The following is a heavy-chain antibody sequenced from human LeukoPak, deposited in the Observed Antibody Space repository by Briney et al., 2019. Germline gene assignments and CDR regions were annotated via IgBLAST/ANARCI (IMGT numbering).Heavy chain of an antibody. V-gene: IGHV1-18*04. CDR2: ISAYNGNT. J-gene: IGHJ4*02. CDR3: ARELIAVAGTSYDY. Sequence: GSVTVSCKASGYTFTSYGISWVRQAPGQGLEWMGWISAYNGNTNYAQKLQGRVTMTTDTSTSTAYMELRSLRSDDTAVYYCARELIAVAGTSYDYWGQGTLVTVSS. CDR1: GYTFTSYG. D-gene: IGHD6-19*01.